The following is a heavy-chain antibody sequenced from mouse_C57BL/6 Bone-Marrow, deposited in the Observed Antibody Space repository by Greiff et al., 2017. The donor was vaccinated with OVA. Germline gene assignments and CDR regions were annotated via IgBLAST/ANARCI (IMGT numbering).Heavy chain of an antibody. CDR3: AYYYGSRGPYFDV. D-gene: IGHD1-1*01. Sequence: VQLVESGAELARPGASVKLSCKASGYTFTSYGISWVKQRTGQGLEWIGEIYPRSGNTYYNEKFKGKAPLTADKSSSTAYMGLRSLTSEDSAVYFCAYYYGSRGPYFDVWGTGTTVTVSS. CDR2: IYPRSGNT. J-gene: IGHJ1*03. V-gene: IGHV1-81*01. CDR1: GYTFTSYG.